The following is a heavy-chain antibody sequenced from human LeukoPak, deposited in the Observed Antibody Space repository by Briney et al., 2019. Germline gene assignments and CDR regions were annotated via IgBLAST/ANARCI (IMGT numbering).Heavy chain of an antibody. CDR1: GFTFSSYA. D-gene: IGHD3-3*01. CDR2: SSGSGGST. Sequence: PGGSLRLSCAASGFTFSSYAMSWVRQAPGKGLEWVSGSSGSGGSTVYADSVKGRFTISRDNSKNTLYLQMNSLRAEDTAVYYCAKGGRITIFGVARNYFDYWGQGTLVTVSS. CDR3: AKGGRITIFGVARNYFDY. J-gene: IGHJ4*02. V-gene: IGHV3-23*01.